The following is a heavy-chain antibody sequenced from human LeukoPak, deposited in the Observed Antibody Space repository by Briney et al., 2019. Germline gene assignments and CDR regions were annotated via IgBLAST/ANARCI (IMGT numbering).Heavy chain of an antibody. CDR1: GFTFSSYW. Sequence: GGSLRLSCAASGFTFSSYWMSWVRQAPGKGLEWVANIKQDGSEKYYVDSVKGRFTISRDNAKNSLYLQMNSLRAEDTAVYYCARDDLWYSSSWQVYYYYYGMDVWGQGTTVTVSS. CDR2: IKQDGSEK. V-gene: IGHV3-7*01. CDR3: ARDDLWYSSSWQVYYYYYGMDV. D-gene: IGHD6-13*01. J-gene: IGHJ6*02.